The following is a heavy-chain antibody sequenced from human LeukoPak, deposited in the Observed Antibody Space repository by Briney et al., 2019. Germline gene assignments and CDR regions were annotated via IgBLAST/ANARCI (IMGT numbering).Heavy chain of an antibody. J-gene: IGHJ4*02. CDR3: ATDPPGRFSWGPWG. CDR2: FDPEDGET. Sequence: ASVKVSCKVSGYTLTELSMHWVRQAPGKGLEWMGGFDPEDGETIYARKFQGRVTMTEDTSTDTAYMELSSLRSEDTAVYYCATDPPGRFSWGPWGWGQGTLVTVSS. D-gene: IGHD3-16*01. V-gene: IGHV1-24*01. CDR1: GYTLTELS.